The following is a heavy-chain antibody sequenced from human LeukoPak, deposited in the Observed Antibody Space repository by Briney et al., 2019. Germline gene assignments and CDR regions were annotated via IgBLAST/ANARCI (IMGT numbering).Heavy chain of an antibody. J-gene: IGHJ5*02. Sequence: SETLSLTCTVSGGSISSYYWSWIRQPPGKGLEWIGYIYYSGSTNYNPSLKSRVTISVDTSKNQFSLKLSSVTAADTAVYYCARAPLAAAGTFWFDPWGQGTLVTVSS. D-gene: IGHD6-13*01. CDR3: ARAPLAAAGTFWFDP. V-gene: IGHV4-59*01. CDR2: IYYSGST. CDR1: GGSISSYY.